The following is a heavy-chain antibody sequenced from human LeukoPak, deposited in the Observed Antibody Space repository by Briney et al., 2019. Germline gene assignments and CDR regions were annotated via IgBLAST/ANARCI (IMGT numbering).Heavy chain of an antibody. V-gene: IGHV3-23*01. CDR3: AKGGKWDVTPFDY. Sequence: GGSLRLSCAASGFTFTSYSMTWVRQAPGKGLEWVSTISGGGGSTYYADSVKGRFTISRDNSKNTLYLQVNSLRAEDTAVYYCAKGGKWDVTPFDYWGQGTLVTVSS. J-gene: IGHJ4*02. CDR1: GFTFTSYS. D-gene: IGHD1-26*01. CDR2: ISGGGGST.